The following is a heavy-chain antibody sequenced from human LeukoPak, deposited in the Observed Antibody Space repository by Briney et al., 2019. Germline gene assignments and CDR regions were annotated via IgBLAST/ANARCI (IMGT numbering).Heavy chain of an antibody. CDR3: ARDSIVVVPAATNYYYYMDV. V-gene: IGHV1-46*01. CDR1: GYTFTSYY. D-gene: IGHD2-2*01. CDR2: INPRGGST. Sequence: GASVKVSCKASGYTFTSYYMHWVRQAPGQGLEWMGVINPRGGSTSYAQKFQGRVTMTTDTSTSTAYMELRSLRSDDTAVYYCARDSIVVVPAATNYYYYMDVWGKGTTVTISS. J-gene: IGHJ6*03.